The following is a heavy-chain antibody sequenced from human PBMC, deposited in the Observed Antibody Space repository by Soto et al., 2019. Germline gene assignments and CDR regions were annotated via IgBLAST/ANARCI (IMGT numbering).Heavy chain of an antibody. CDR1: GGTFNSDT. CDR2: INSILGIS. J-gene: IGHJ5*01. CDR3: ARGPVRGMGGDS. Sequence: QVQLVQSGAEVKEPGSSVKVSCKASGGTFNSDTINWVRQAPGQGREWMGRINSILGISNYAQKFQGRIAITADKSTNSGYMELSSLRSEDTAVYYCARGPVRGMGGDSWGQGTLVTVSS. D-gene: IGHD3-16*01. V-gene: IGHV1-69*02.